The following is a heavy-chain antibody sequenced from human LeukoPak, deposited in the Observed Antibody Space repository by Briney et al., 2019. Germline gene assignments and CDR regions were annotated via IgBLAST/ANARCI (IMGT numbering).Heavy chain of an antibody. V-gene: IGHV1-8*01. D-gene: IGHD3-10*01. CDR3: ARGYYGSGSPDPEIDY. CDR1: GYTFTSYD. Sequence: ASVKVSCKASGYTFTSYDINWVRQATGQGLEWVGWMNPNSGNTGYAQKFQGRVTMTRNTSISTAYMELSSLRSEDTAVYYCARGYYGSGSPDPEIDYWGQGTLVTVSS. CDR2: MNPNSGNT. J-gene: IGHJ4*02.